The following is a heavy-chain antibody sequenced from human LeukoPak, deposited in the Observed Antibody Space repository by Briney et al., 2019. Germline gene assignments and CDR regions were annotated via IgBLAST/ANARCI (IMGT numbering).Heavy chain of an antibody. D-gene: IGHD2-15*01. Sequence: GGSLRLSCAASGFTFSSYSMNWVRQAPGKGLEWVSSISSSSSYIYYADSVKGRFTISRDNAKNSLYLQMNSLRAEDTAVYYCAVGYCSGGSCYPAWGQGTLVTVSS. J-gene: IGHJ5*02. CDR1: GFTFSSYS. CDR3: AVGYCSGGSCYPA. V-gene: IGHV3-21*01. CDR2: ISSSSSYI.